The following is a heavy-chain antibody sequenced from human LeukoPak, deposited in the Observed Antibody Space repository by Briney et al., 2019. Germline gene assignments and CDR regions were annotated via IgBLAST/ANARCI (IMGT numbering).Heavy chain of an antibody. J-gene: IGHJ6*03. CDR1: GFTVSRHW. CDR2: IKQDGSEK. CDR3: ARNREDYGDYWHYYYYMDV. V-gene: IGHV3-7*01. D-gene: IGHD4-17*01. Sequence: PGGSLRLSCAASGFTVSRHWMSWVRQAPGKGLEWVANIKQDGSEKYFVDSVKGRFTISRDNAKNSLYLQMNSLRAEDTAVYYCARNREDYGDYWHYYYYMDVWGKGTTVTVSS.